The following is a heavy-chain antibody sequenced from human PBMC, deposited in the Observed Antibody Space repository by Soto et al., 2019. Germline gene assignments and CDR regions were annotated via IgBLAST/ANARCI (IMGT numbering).Heavy chain of an antibody. J-gene: IGHJ6*02. CDR3: ARDLGYCSGGSCYAPGYYYGMDV. CDR2: IYYSEST. V-gene: IGHV4-59*01. Sequence: SETLSLTCTVSGGSISSYYWSWIRQPPGKGLEWIGYIYYSESTNYNPSLKSRVTISVDTSKNQFSLKLSSVTAADTAVYYCARDLGYCSGGSCYAPGYYYGMDVWGQGTTVT. D-gene: IGHD2-15*01. CDR1: GGSISSYY.